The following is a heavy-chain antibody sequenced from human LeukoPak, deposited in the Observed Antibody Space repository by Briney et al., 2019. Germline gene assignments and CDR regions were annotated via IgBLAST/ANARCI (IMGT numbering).Heavy chain of an antibody. V-gene: IGHV4-39*01. D-gene: IGHD4-17*01. J-gene: IGHJ6*02. CDR2: IYYSGST. Sequence: SETLSLTCTVSGGSISSSSYYWGWIRQPPGKGLEWIRSIYYSGSTYYNPSLKSRVTISVDTSKNQFSLKLSSVTAADTAVYYCARRRDDYGEPYYYYGLDVWGQGTTVTVSS. CDR1: GGSISSSSYY. CDR3: ARRRDDYGEPYYYYGLDV.